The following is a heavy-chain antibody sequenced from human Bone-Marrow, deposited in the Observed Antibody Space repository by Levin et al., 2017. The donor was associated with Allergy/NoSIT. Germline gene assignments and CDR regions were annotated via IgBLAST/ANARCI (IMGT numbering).Heavy chain of an antibody. D-gene: IGHD3-10*01. CDR3: ARLSHYNEGY. V-gene: IGHV1-2*03. CDR1: GYSFIGYY. Sequence: LGASVKVSCKTSGYSFIGYYLHWVRQAPGQGPEWMGWINPISGGPNYAQKFQGRVTMTRDTSISTAYMELSRLRSDDTAVYYCARLSHYNEGYWGPGTLVTVSS. CDR2: INPISGGP. J-gene: IGHJ4*02.